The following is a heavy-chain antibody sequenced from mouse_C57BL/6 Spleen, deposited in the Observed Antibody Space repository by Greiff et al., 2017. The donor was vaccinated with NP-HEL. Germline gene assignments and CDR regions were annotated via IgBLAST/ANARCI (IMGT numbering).Heavy chain of an antibody. J-gene: IGHJ2*01. V-gene: IGHV5-9-1*02. CDR3: TREDYGSSYFDY. CDR1: GFTFSSYA. CDR2: ISSGGDYI. D-gene: IGHD1-1*01. Sequence: EVQLQESGEGLVKPGGSLKLSCAASGFTFSSYAMSWVRQTPEKRLEWVAYISSGGDYIYYADTVKGRFPIARDNARNTLYLQMSSLKSEDTAMDYCTREDYGSSYFDYWGQGTTLTVSS.